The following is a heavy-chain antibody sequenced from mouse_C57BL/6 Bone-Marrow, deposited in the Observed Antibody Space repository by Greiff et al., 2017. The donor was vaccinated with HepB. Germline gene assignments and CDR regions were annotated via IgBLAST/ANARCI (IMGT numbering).Heavy chain of an antibody. Sequence: EVKLQESGAELVRPGASVKLSCTASGFNIKDDYMHWVKQRPEQGLEWIGWIEPENGDTEYASKFQGKATITADTSSNTAYLQLSSLTSEDTAVYYGTTIVTTGYYYAMDYWGQGTSVTVSS. D-gene: IGHD2-5*01. J-gene: IGHJ4*01. V-gene: IGHV14-4*01. CDR2: IEPENGDT. CDR3: TTIVTTGYYYAMDY. CDR1: GFNIKDDY.